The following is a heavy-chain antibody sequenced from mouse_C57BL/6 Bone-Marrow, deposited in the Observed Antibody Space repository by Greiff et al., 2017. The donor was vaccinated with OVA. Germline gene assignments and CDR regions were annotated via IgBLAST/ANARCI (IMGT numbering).Heavy chain of an antibody. CDR2: IDPENGDT. CDR3: TTPYDGYLYYAMDY. Sequence: VQLQQSGAELVRPGASVKLSCTASGFNIKDDYMHWVEQRPEQGLEWIGWIDPENGDTEYASKFQGKATITADTSSNTAYLQLSSLTSEDTAVYYCTTPYDGYLYYAMDYWGQGTSVTVSS. D-gene: IGHD2-3*01. J-gene: IGHJ4*01. CDR1: GFNIKDDY. V-gene: IGHV14-4*01.